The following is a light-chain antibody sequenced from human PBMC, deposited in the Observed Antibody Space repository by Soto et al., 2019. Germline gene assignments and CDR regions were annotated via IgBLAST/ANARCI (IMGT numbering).Light chain of an antibody. CDR2: STT. Sequence: QSVLTQPPSASGTPGQTVTISCSGSSSNIGSHTVSWYQQLLGTAPKLLIHSTTQRPSGVPDRFSGSKSGTSASLAISGLHSEDEADYFCAAWDDSLSCPAFGGGTKLTVL. J-gene: IGLJ2*01. CDR3: AAWDDSLSCPA. V-gene: IGLV1-44*01. CDR1: SSNIGSHT.